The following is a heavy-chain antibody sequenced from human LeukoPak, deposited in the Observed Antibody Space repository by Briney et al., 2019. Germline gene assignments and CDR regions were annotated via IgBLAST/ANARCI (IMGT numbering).Heavy chain of an antibody. CDR1: GGSISSYY. CDR2: IYYSGSI. Sequence: SETLSLTCTVSGGSISSYYWSWIRQPPGKGLEWIGYIYYSGSINYNPSLKSRVTISVDTSKNQFSLKLSSVTAADTAVYYCARGNEDWFDPWGQGTLVTVSS. D-gene: IGHD1-1*01. CDR3: ARGNEDWFDP. V-gene: IGHV4-59*01. J-gene: IGHJ5*02.